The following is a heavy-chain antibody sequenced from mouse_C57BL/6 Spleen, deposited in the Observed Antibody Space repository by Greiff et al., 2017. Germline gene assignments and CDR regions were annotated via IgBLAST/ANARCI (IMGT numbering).Heavy chain of an antibody. CDR3: ARERYGSSYVVDY. Sequence: EVQLQQSVAELVRPGASVKLSCTASGFNIKNTYMHWVKQRPEQGLEWIGRIDPANGNTKYAPKFPGKATITEDTSSNTAYLQLSSLTSEDTAIYYCARERYGSSYVVDYWGQGTTLTVSS. D-gene: IGHD1-1*01. J-gene: IGHJ2*01. CDR1: GFNIKNTY. CDR2: IDPANGNT. V-gene: IGHV14-3*01.